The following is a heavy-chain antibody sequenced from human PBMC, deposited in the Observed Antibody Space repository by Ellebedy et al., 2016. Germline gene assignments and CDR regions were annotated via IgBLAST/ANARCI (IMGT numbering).Heavy chain of an antibody. D-gene: IGHD3-10*01. Sequence: ASVKVSXKASRYTFTSYDINWVRQATGQGLEWMGWMNPNSGNTGYAQKFQGRVTMTRNTSISTAYMELSSLRSEDTAVYYCARGHFLRVRGTHYYMDVWGKGTTVTVSS. CDR2: MNPNSGNT. CDR1: RYTFTSYD. V-gene: IGHV1-8*01. J-gene: IGHJ6*03. CDR3: ARGHFLRVRGTHYYMDV.